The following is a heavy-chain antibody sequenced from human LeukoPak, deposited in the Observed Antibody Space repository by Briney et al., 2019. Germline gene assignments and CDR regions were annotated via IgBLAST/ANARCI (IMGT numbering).Heavy chain of an antibody. J-gene: IGHJ6*03. CDR3: ARSAAYYDAYYYYMDV. Sequence: GGSLRLSCAASGFTVSSNYMSWVRQAPGKGLEWVSVIYSGGSTYYADSVKGRFTISRDNSKNSLYLQMNSLRAEDTAVYYCARSAAYYDAYYYYMDVWGKGTTVTVSS. V-gene: IGHV3-66*01. D-gene: IGHD3-3*01. CDR1: GFTVSSNY. CDR2: IYSGGST.